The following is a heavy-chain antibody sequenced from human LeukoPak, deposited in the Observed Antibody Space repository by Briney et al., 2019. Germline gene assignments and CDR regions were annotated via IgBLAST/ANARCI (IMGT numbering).Heavy chain of an antibody. D-gene: IGHD4-17*01. CDR2: IYYSGST. CDR1: GGSISSSSYY. CDR3: ARMHDYGDYIDY. J-gene: IGHJ4*02. V-gene: IGHV4-39*01. Sequence: SETLSLTCTVSGGSISSSSYYWGWIRQPPGKGLEWIGSIYYSGSTYYNPSLKSRVTISVDTSKNQFSLKLSSVTAADTAVYYCARMHDYGDYIDYWAREPWSPSPQ.